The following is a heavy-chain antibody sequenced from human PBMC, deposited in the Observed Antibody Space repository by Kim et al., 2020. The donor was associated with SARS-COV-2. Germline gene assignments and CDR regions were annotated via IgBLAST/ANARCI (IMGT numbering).Heavy chain of an antibody. CDR2: ISGSGGST. CDR1: GFTFSSYA. Sequence: GGSLRLSCAASGFTFSSYAMSWVRQAPGKGLEWVSAISGSGGSTYYADSVKGRFTISRDNSKNTLYLQMNSLRAEDTAVYYCAKDVGVLWFGEEGDWGQGTLVTVSS. J-gene: IGHJ4*02. D-gene: IGHD3-10*01. V-gene: IGHV3-23*01. CDR3: AKDVGVLWFGEEGD.